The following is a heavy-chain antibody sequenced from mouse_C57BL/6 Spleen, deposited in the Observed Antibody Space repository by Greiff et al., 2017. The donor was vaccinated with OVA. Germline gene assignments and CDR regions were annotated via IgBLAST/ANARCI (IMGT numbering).Heavy chain of an antibody. CDR1: GYTFTSYW. CDR2: IDPSDSET. CDR3: ASGNNPDLDY. Sequence: QVQLQQPGAELVRPGSSVKLSCKASGYTFTSYWMHWVKQRPIQGLEWIGNIDPSDSETHYNQQFKDKATLTVDKSSSTAYMQLSSLTSEDSAVYYCASGNNPDLDYWGQGTTLTVSS. D-gene: IGHD2-1*01. V-gene: IGHV1-52*01. J-gene: IGHJ2*01.